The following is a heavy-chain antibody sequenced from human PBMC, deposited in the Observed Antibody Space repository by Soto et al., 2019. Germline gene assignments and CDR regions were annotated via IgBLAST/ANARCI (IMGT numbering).Heavy chain of an antibody. CDR3: ATGCSSTSCYPGAY. D-gene: IGHD2-2*01. Sequence: ASVKVSCKASGYTFTSYGISWVRQAPGQGLEWMGWISAYNGNTNYAQKLQGRVTMTEDTSTDTAYMELSSLRSEDTAVYYCATGCSSTSCYPGAYWGQGTLVTVSS. CDR2: ISAYNGNT. CDR1: GYTFTSYG. J-gene: IGHJ4*02. V-gene: IGHV1-18*01.